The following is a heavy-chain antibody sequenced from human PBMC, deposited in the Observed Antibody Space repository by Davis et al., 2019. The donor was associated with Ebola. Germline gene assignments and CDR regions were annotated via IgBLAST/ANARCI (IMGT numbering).Heavy chain of an antibody. J-gene: IGHJ4*02. V-gene: IGHV4-59*01. Sequence: PSETLSLTCTVSGGSISSYYWSWIRQPPGKGLEWIGYIYYSGSTNYNPSLKSRVTISVDTSKNQFSLKLSSVTAADTAVYYCAGGGAAGTLFDYWGQGTLVTVSS. CDR3: AGGGAAGTLFDY. CDR1: GGSISSYY. D-gene: IGHD6-13*01. CDR2: IYYSGST.